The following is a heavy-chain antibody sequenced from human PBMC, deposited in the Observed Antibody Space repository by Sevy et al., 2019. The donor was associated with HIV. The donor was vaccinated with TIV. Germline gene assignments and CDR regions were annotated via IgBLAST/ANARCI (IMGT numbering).Heavy chain of an antibody. CDR3: ARESYDFWTGPVDYDYGMDV. CDR2: INPKSGAT. V-gene: IGHV1-2*02. D-gene: IGHD3-3*01. Sequence: ASVKVSCKASGYTFSDSGYYVHWVRQAPGQGLEWMGWINPKSGATNYAQKFQGRVTMTRDTSVSTANMELSRLRSDDTAVSYSARESYDFWTGPVDYDYGMDVWGQGTTVTVSS. CDR1: GYTFSDSGYY. J-gene: IGHJ6*02.